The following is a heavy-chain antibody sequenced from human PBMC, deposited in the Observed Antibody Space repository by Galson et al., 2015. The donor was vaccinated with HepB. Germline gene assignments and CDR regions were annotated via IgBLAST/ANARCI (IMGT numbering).Heavy chain of an antibody. CDR3: VTDYIGF. CDR2: INKDGNEE. V-gene: IGHV3-7*01. CDR1: GLTFSDYW. J-gene: IGHJ4*02. Sequence: SLRLSCATSGLTFSDYWMSWVRQTPGKGQEWVANINKDGNEEYYVDSVKGRFTISRDNAKNSLYLQMNSLRVEDTAVYSCVTDYIGFWGQGTLVTVSS.